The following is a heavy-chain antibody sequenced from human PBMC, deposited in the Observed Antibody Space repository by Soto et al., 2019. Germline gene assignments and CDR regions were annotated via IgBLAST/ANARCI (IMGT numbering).Heavy chain of an antibody. CDR1: GFTFSSYA. J-gene: IGHJ1*01. CDR3: AKGVPGIAVAGSGYFQH. D-gene: IGHD6-19*01. Sequence: EVQLLESGGGLVQPGGSLRLSCAASGFTFSSYAMSWVRQAPGKGLEWVSGISGSGDSTYYADSVKGRFTISRDNSKNTLYLQMNSLRAEDMAVYYCAKGVPGIAVAGSGYFQHWGQGTLVTVSS. CDR2: ISGSGDST. V-gene: IGHV3-23*01.